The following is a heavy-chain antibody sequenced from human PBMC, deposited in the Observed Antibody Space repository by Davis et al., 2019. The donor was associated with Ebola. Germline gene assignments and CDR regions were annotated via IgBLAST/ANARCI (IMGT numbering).Heavy chain of an antibody. Sequence: GESLKISCAASAFTFSTYWMSWVRQAPGKGLEWVANIKQDGSEKYYVDSVKGRFTISRDNAKNSLYLQMNSLRAEDTAVYYCARRPVIAARRNWFDPWGQGTLVTVSS. D-gene: IGHD6-6*01. CDR1: AFTFSTYW. J-gene: IGHJ5*02. CDR3: ARRPVIAARRNWFDP. V-gene: IGHV3-7*03. CDR2: IKQDGSEK.